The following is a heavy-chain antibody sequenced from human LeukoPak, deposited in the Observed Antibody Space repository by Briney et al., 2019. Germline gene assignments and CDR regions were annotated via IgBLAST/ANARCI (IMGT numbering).Heavy chain of an antibody. Sequence: SETLSLTCTVSGGSISSYYWSWIRQPPGKGLEWIGYIYYSGSTNYNPSLKSRVTISVDTSKNQFSLKLSSVTAADTAVYYCARAGRIKDAFDIWGQGTMVTVSS. CDR2: IYYSGST. J-gene: IGHJ3*02. CDR3: ARAGRIKDAFDI. D-gene: IGHD1-14*01. V-gene: IGHV4-59*01. CDR1: GGSISSYY.